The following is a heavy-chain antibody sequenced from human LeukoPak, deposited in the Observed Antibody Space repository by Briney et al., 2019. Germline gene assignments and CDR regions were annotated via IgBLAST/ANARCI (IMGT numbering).Heavy chain of an antibody. J-gene: IGHJ3*02. Sequence: SETLSLTCTVSGGSINSYYWSWIRQPPGKGLEWIGYIYYSGSTNYNPSLKSRVTISVDTSNNKFSLKLTSLTVADTAVYYCVRHLSAGRPAFDIWGQGTMVTVSS. CDR2: IYYSGST. D-gene: IGHD2-15*01. CDR3: VRHLSAGRPAFDI. CDR1: GGSINSYY. V-gene: IGHV4-59*08.